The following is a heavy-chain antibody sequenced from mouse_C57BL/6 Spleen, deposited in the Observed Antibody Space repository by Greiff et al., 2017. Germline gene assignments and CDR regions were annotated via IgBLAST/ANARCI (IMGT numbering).Heavy chain of an antibody. Sequence: QVQLKQPGAELVKPGASVKLSCKASGYTFTSYWMHWVKQRPGRGLEWIGRIDPNSGGTKYNEKFKSKATLTVDKPSSTAYMQLSSLTSEDSAVYYCARYGSYYGSSYWYFDVRGTGTTVTVSS. J-gene: IGHJ1*03. V-gene: IGHV1-72*01. D-gene: IGHD1-1*01. CDR3: ARYGSYYGSSYWYFDV. CDR2: IDPNSGGT. CDR1: GYTFTSYW.